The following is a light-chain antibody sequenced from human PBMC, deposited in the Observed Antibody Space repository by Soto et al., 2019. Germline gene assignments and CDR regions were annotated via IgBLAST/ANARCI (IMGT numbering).Light chain of an antibody. CDR2: DVS. CDR1: SSDVGGYKY. V-gene: IGLV2-11*01. J-gene: IGLJ3*02. CDR3: CSYAGNSLWV. Sequence: QSALTQLRSVSGSPGQSVTISCTGTSSDVGGYKYVSWYQQHPGKAPKLVIYDVSKWPSGVPDRFSGSKSGNTASLTISGLQAEDEADYYCCSYAGNSLWVFGGGTKLTVL.